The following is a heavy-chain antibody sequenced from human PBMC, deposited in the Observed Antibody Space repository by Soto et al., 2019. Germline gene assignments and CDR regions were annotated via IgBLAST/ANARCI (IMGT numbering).Heavy chain of an antibody. CDR1: GYSFPNYW. V-gene: IGHV5-10-1*01. J-gene: IGHJ4*02. D-gene: IGHD3-16*01. Sequence: GESLKISCKGSGYSFPNYWISWVRQVPGKGLEWVGRIHPSDSHTYYNPSLQSRVTISVDTSKNQFSLHLSSVTAADTAVYYCARHAAYDSVWGNSDGNDYWGQGTLVTVSS. CDR3: ARHAAYDSVWGNSDGNDY. CDR2: IHPSDSHT.